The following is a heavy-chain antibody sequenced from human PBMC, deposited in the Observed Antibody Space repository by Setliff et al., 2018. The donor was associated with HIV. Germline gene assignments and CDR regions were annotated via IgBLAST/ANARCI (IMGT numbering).Heavy chain of an antibody. V-gene: IGHV4-39*07. J-gene: IGHJ6*03. CDR2: IYYSGST. Sequence: PSETLSLTCTVSGGSISSSSYYWGWIRQPPGKGLEWSGSIYYSGSTYSNPSLKSRVTISVDTSKNQFSLKVTSVTAADTAVYYCAREIQFSATTYYYYYMDDWGRGTTVTVSS. D-gene: IGHD5-18*01. CDR1: GGSISSSSYY. CDR3: AREIQFSATTYYYYYMDD.